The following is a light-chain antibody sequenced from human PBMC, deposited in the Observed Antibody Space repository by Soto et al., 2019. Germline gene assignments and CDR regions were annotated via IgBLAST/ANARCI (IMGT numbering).Light chain of an antibody. V-gene: IGKV3-15*01. J-gene: IGKJ5*01. CDR2: DTS. CDR1: QSVYNN. Sequence: EIVMTQSPATLSVSPGEIATVSCSASQSVYNNLAWYQQKPGQAPRLLIYDTSTRATGIPARFSGSGSGTEFTLTISSLQSADSAVYYCQHYSNWPPFTFGQGTRLEIK. CDR3: QHYSNWPPFT.